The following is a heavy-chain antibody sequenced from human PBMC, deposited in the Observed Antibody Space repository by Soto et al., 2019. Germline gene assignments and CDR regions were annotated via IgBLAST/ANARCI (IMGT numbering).Heavy chain of an antibody. J-gene: IGHJ4*02. D-gene: IGHD3-10*01. V-gene: IGHV1-69*06. Sequence: QVQLVQSGAEVKRPGSSVKVSCKASGGTFSSYPISWVRQAPGQGLEWMGGTNGNLGTGNYAQKFRGRLTITTDISTTTAYMGLSSLTSEDTAVYYCARRDSHGFFRYFDNWGQGTLGTVSS. CDR2: TNGNLGTG. CDR3: ARRDSHGFFRYFDN. CDR1: GGTFSSYP.